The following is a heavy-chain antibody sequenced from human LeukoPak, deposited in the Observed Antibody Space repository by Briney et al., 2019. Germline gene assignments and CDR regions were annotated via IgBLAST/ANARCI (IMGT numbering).Heavy chain of an antibody. CDR2: ISYSGST. Sequence: SETLSLTCSVSGGSISSSSYFWGWIRQPPGKGLEWIGSISYSGSTYYNPSLQSRVTISLDTSKKQFSLRLSSLTAADTAVYYCARDHRSYWTGENWFDPWGQGIPVTVSS. CDR3: ARDHRSYWTGENWFDP. J-gene: IGHJ5*02. V-gene: IGHV4-39*07. CDR1: GGSISSSSYF. D-gene: IGHD1-26*01.